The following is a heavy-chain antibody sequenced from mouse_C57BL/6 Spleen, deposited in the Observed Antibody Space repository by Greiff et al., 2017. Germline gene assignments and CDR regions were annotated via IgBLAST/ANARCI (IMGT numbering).Heavy chain of an antibody. J-gene: IGHJ2*01. CDR1: GYTFTSYW. CDR2: IHPNSGST. Sequence: VQLQQPGAELVKPGASVKLSCKASGYTFTSYWMHWVKQRPGQGLEWIGMIHPNSGSTNYNEKFKSKATLTVDKSSSTAYMQLSSLTSEDSAVYYCARPSWDDYVDYWGQGTTLTVSS. D-gene: IGHD4-1*01. CDR3: ARPSWDDYVDY. V-gene: IGHV1-64*01.